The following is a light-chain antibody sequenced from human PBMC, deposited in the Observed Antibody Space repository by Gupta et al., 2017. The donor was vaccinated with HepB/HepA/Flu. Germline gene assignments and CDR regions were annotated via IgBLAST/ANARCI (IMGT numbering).Light chain of an antibody. CDR3: RRHCTSRST. V-gene: IGKV3-11*01. CDR2: DAS. Sequence: EIVLTQSPATLSLSPGERATLSCRASQSISSTSLAWYQQKPGQAPRLLIYDASNRATGIPARVRFNGTGTGLALTISILGPEPDALALYYCRRHCTSRSTFGQGTRLEIK. CDR1: QSISSTS. J-gene: IGKJ2*01.